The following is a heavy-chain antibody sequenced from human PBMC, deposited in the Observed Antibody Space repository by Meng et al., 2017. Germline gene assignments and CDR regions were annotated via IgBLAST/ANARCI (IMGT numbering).Heavy chain of an antibody. CDR2: ISGSGGST. CDR1: GFTFSSYA. J-gene: IGHJ4*02. V-gene: IGHV3-23*01. CDR3: AKDRIAVAGTYYFDY. Sequence: GESLKISCAASGFTFSSYAMSWVRQAPGKGLEWVSAISGSGGSTYYADSVKGRFTISRDNSKNTLYLQMNGLRAEDTAVYYCAKDRIAVAGTYYFDYWGQGTLVTVSS. D-gene: IGHD6-19*01.